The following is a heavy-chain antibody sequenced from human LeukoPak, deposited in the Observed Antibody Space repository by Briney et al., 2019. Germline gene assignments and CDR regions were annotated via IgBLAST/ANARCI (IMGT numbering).Heavy chain of an antibody. CDR2: INYSGST. J-gene: IGHJ4*02. CDR3: ARDYQGIDY. Sequence: SETLSLTCSVSGYSITSGYYWGWIRQPPGKGLEWIGRINYSGSTYYNPSLKSRVTISVDTSKNQFSLKLSSVTAAETAVYYCARDYQGIDYWDQGTLVTVSS. D-gene: IGHD3-16*02. CDR1: GYSITSGYY. V-gene: IGHV4-38-2*02.